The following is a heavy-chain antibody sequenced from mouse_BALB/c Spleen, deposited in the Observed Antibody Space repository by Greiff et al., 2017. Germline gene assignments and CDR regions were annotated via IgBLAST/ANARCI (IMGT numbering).Heavy chain of an antibody. D-gene: IGHD1-1*01. J-gene: IGHJ1*01. V-gene: IGHV14-4*02. CDR3: NADYYGSTGYFDV. Sequence: VQLKQSGAELVRSGASVKLSCTASGFNIKDYYMHWVKQRPEQGLEWIGWIDPENGDTEYAPKFQGKATMTADTSSNTAYLQLSSLTSEDTAVYYCNADYYGSTGYFDVWGAGTTVTVSS. CDR2: IDPENGDT. CDR1: GFNIKDYY.